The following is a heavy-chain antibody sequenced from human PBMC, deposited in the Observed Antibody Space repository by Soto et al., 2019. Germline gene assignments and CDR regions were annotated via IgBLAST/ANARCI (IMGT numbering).Heavy chain of an antibody. CDR3: AKAVYRHYYYYGMDV. Sequence: GGSLRLSCAASGFTFDDYTMHWVRQAPGKGLEWVSLISWVVGSTYFSDSVKGRFTISRDNSKNSLYLQMNILRTEDTALYYCAKAVYRHYYYYGMDVWGQGTTVTVSS. CDR2: ISWVVGST. J-gene: IGHJ6*02. V-gene: IGHV3-43*01. CDR1: GFTFDDYT.